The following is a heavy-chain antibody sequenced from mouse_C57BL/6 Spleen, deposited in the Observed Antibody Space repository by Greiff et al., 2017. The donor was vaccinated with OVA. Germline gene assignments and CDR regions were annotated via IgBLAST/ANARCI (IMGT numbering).Heavy chain of an antibody. Sequence: VQLQQSGPELVKPGASVKIPCKASGYTFTDYNMDWVKQSHGKSLEWIGDINPNNGGTIYNQKFKGKATLTVDKSSSTAYMELRSLTSEDTAVYYCARRPTVVAEDYFDYWGQGTTLTVSS. D-gene: IGHD1-1*01. CDR2: INPNNGGT. J-gene: IGHJ2*01. CDR1: GYTFTDYN. V-gene: IGHV1-18*01. CDR3: ARRPTVVAEDYFDY.